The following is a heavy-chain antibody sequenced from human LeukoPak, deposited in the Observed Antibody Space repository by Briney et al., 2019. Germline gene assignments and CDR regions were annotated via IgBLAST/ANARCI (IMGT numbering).Heavy chain of an antibody. CDR1: GGSFSGYY. CDR3: ARHLGSIAAPFDY. J-gene: IGHJ4*02. V-gene: IGHV4-34*01. CDR2: INHSGST. D-gene: IGHD6-6*01. Sequence: SETLSLTCAVYGGSFSGYYWSWIRQPPGKGLEWIGEINHSGSTNYNPSLKSRVTISVDTSKNQFSLKLSSVTAADTAVYYCARHLGSIAAPFDYWGQGTLVTVSS.